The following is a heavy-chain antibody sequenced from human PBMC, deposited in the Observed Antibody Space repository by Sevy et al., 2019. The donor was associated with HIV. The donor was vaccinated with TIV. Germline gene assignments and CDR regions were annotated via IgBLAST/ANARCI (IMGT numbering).Heavy chain of an antibody. Sequence: GGSLRLSCAASGFTFSNAWMSWVRQAPGKGLEWVGRIKSKTDGGTTDYAAPVKGRFTISRDDSKNTQYLQMNSLKTEDTAVYYCTTDSGDYYYYYMDVWGKGTTVTVSS. CDR3: TTDSGDYYYYYMDV. J-gene: IGHJ6*03. CDR2: IKSKTDGGTT. D-gene: IGHD4-17*01. V-gene: IGHV3-15*01. CDR1: GFTFSNAW.